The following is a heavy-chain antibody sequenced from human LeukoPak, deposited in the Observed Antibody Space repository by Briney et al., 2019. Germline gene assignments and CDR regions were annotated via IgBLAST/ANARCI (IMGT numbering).Heavy chain of an antibody. CDR3: ARADIRAIASSGWYGFDY. Sequence: GASVKVSCRASGYTFTSYGISWVRQAPGQGLEWMGWISGYNDNTNYAQKLQRRVTMTTDTSTSTAYMELKSLRSADTAVYYCARADIRAIASSGWYGFDYWGQGTLVTVSS. D-gene: IGHD6-19*01. CDR2: ISGYNDNT. J-gene: IGHJ4*02. V-gene: IGHV1-18*01. CDR1: GYTFTSYG.